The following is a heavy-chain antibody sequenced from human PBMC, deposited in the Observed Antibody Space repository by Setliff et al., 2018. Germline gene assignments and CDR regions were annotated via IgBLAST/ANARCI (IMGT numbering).Heavy chain of an antibody. D-gene: IGHD4-17*01. CDR3: ATDYALGDYGGKRDDI. V-gene: IGHV3-48*04. CDR1: GFTFSGYS. CDR2: ISSSGSTI. J-gene: IGHJ3*02. Sequence: GGSLRLSCEASGFTFSGYSMNWVRQAPGKGLEWVSYISSSGSTIHYADSVKGRFTISRDNAKNSLYLQMNSLRSEDTAVYYCATDYALGDYGGKRDDIWGQGTMVTVSS.